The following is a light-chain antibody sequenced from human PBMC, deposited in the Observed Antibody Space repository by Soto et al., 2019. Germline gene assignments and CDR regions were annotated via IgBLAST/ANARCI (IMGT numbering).Light chain of an antibody. CDR3: QQGFSPLLT. Sequence: DIQMTQSPSSLSASVGDRVTLTCRASQSISNYLNWYQLKSGKGPKLLIYGTSTLQSGVPSRFSGSGSGTEFTLTINNLQPEEFAVYYCQQGFSPLLTFGGGTRVEI. V-gene: IGKV1-39*01. CDR2: GTS. CDR1: QSISNY. J-gene: IGKJ4*01.